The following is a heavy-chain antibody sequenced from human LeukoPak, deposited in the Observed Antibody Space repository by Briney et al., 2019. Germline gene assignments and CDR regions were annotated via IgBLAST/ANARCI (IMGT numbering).Heavy chain of an antibody. CDR1: GGSISSGGYY. CDR3: ARVSGLWGPFDY. V-gene: IGHV4-31*03. CDR2: IYYSGST. D-gene: IGHD5-18*01. Sequence: SETLSLTCTVSGGSISSGGYYWSWIRQHPGKGLEWIGYIYYSGSTYYNPSLKSRVTISVDTSKNQFSLKLSSVTAADTAVYYCARVSGLWGPFDYWGQGTLVTVSS. J-gene: IGHJ4*02.